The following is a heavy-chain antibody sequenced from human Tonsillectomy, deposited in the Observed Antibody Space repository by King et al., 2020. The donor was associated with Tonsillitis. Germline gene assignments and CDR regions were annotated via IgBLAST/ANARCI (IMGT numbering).Heavy chain of an antibody. CDR2: ISSNSGYI. J-gene: IGHJ3*01. CDR3: AKDKGAGQFDTGRCSFDV. D-gene: IGHD2-8*02. V-gene: IGHV3-21*01. CDR1: GFIFRNFD. Sequence: QLVQSGGGLVKPGGSLRLSCATSGFIFRNFDMNWVRQAPGKGLEWVASISSNSGYIYHADSLKGRFTISRDNAKSSLYLQMNYLRVEDTAVYYCAKDKGAGQFDTGRCSFDVWGQGTMITVSS.